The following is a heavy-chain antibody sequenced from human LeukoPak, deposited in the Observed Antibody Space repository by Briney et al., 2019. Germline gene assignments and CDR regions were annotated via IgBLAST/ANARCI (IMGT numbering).Heavy chain of an antibody. J-gene: IGHJ4*02. D-gene: IGHD6-13*01. CDR3: ARLAAAYHFDY. V-gene: IGHV3-21*01. Sequence: GGSLRLSCAASGFTFSSYSMNWVRQAPGKGLEWVSSIRSSSSYIYYADSVKGRFTISRDNAKNSLYLQMNSLRAEDTAVYYCARLAAAYHFDYWGQGTLVTVSS. CDR1: GFTFSSYS. CDR2: IRSSSSYI.